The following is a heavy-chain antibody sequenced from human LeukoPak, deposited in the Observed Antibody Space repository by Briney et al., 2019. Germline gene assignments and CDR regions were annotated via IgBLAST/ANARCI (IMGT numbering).Heavy chain of an antibody. D-gene: IGHD4-17*01. J-gene: IGHJ5*02. Sequence: PSETLSLTCTVSGGSISSYYWSWIRQPPGKGLEWIGYIYYSGSTNNNPSLKSRVTISVDTSKNQFSLKLSSVTAADTAVYYCARVKGDYGDYGTNWFDPWGQGTLVTVSS. CDR3: ARVKGDYGDYGTNWFDP. CDR2: IYYSGST. V-gene: IGHV4-59*01. CDR1: GGSISSYY.